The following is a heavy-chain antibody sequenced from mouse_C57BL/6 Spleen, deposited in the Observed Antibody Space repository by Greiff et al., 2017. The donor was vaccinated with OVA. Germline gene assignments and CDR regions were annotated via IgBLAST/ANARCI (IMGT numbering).Heavy chain of an antibody. CDR1: GFNIKNTY. CDR2: IDPANGNT. Sequence: VQLQQSVAELVRPGASVKLSCTASGFNIKNTYMHWVKQRPEQGLEWIGRIDPANGNTKYAPKFQGKATITADTSTNTAYLQISSLTSEDTAIYYCAPLDGSSHWYFDVWGTGTTVTVSS. D-gene: IGHD1-1*01. CDR3: APLDGSSHWYFDV. J-gene: IGHJ1*03. V-gene: IGHV14-3*01.